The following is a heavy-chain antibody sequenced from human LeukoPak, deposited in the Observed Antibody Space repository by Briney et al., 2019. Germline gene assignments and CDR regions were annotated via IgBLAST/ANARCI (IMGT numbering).Heavy chain of an antibody. CDR2: IYHSGST. J-gene: IGHJ4*02. CDR3: ARGEYSYGPYYFDY. Sequence: SETLSLTCTVSDGSITNYDWSWVRQPPGKGLEWIGYIYHSGSTYYNPSLKSRVTISVDRSKNQFSLKLSSVTAADTAVYYCARGEYSYGPYYFDYWGQGTLVTVSS. D-gene: IGHD5-18*01. V-gene: IGHV4-59*12. CDR1: DGSITNYD.